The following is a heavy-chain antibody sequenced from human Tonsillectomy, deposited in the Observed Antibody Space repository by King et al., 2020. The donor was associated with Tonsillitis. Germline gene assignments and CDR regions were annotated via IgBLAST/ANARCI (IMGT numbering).Heavy chain of an antibody. D-gene: IGHD2-15*01. Sequence: VQLQESGPGLVKPSQTLSLTSTVSGGSISSGDSYWSWTRQPPGQGLEWIGDIYYSGSTYYNPSLKSRVTISVDTSKNQFSLKLSSVTAADTAVYYCASAVLTAYYDIDVGGQGTTFTASS. V-gene: IGHV4-30-4*01. CDR3: ASAVLTAYYDIDV. CDR1: GGSISSGDSY. CDR2: IYYSGST. J-gene: IGHJ6*02.